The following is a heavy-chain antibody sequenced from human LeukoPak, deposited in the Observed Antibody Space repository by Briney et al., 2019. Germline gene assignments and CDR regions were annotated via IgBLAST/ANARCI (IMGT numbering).Heavy chain of an antibody. CDR1: GFTFSNAW. J-gene: IGHJ4*02. V-gene: IGHV3-15*01. CDR3: TTDRTYFDY. Sequence: GGSLRLSCAASGFTFSNAWMSWVRQAPGKGLEWVGCIKSKTDGGTTDYAAPVKGRFTISRDDSKNTLYLQVNSLKTEDTAVYYCTTDRTYFDYWGQGTLVTVSS. CDR2: IKSKTDGGTT.